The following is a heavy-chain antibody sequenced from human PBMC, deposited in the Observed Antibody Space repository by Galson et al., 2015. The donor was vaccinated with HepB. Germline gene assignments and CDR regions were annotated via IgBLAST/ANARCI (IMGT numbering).Heavy chain of an antibody. J-gene: IGHJ4*02. Sequence: SLRLSCAGSEFRMRDAWMSWVRQAPGRGLEWIGRVKRKSEGGTTEYGAPLKGRVSISRDESQNTLYLLMNGLETEDTAIYHCATGGHYFGAWGQGTLVTVSS. CDR2: VKRKSEGGTT. CDR3: ATGGHYFGA. D-gene: IGHD3-10*01. CDR1: EFRMRDAW. V-gene: IGHV3-15*01.